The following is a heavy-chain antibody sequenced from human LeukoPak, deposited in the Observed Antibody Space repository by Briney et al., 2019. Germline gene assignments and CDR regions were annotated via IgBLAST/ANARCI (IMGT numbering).Heavy chain of an antibody. Sequence: GGSLRLSCAASGFTFSSYSMNWVRQAPGKGREWVSYISSSSSTIYCADSVKGRFTISRDNAKNSLYLQMNSLRAEDTAVYYCARDDRFVVRGVYDYWGQGTLVTVSS. CDR3: ARDDRFVVRGVYDY. D-gene: IGHD3-10*01. V-gene: IGHV3-48*04. CDR1: GFTFSSYS. J-gene: IGHJ4*02. CDR2: ISSSSSTI.